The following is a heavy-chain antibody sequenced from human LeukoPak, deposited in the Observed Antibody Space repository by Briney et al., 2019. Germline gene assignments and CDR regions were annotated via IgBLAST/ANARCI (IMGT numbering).Heavy chain of an antibody. CDR1: GFTFSNYW. CDR2: INQDGSQT. V-gene: IGHV3-7*01. D-gene: IGHD2-8*02. CDR3: ARDLVGSMDI. Sequence: GGSLRLSCAASGFTFSNYWMSWVRQAPGKGLEWVANINQDGSQTYYVDSGKGRFTISRDNAKSSLYLQMNSLRAEDTAVYYCARDLVGSMDIWGQGTTVTVSS. J-gene: IGHJ6*02.